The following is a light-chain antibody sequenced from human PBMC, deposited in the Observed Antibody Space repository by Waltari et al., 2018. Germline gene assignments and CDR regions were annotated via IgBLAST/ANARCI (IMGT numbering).Light chain of an antibody. Sequence: QSALTQPASVSGSPGQSITISCTGTSSDVGGYNYVSWYQQHPGKAPKLMIYDVSQRPSGVSNRVSGSKSGNTASLTISELQAEDEADYYCSSDTSSSSVVFGGGTKLTVL. CDR1: SSDVGGYNY. V-gene: IGLV2-14*01. CDR2: DVS. J-gene: IGLJ2*01. CDR3: SSDTSSSSVV.